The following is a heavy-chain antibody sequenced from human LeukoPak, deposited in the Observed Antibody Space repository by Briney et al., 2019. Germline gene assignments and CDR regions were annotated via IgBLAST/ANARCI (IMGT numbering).Heavy chain of an antibody. J-gene: IGHJ4*02. CDR2: IDPSDSYT. CDR1: GYTFHSYW. Sequence: GESLKISCKGSGYTFHSYWIAWVRQMPGKGLEWIGRIDPSDSYTNYSPSFQGHVTISADKSISTAYLQWSSLKASDTAMYYCATPLGYCSSTNCSYFIYWGQGTLVTVSS. D-gene: IGHD2-2*01. V-gene: IGHV5-10-1*01. CDR3: ATPLGYCSSTNCSYFIY.